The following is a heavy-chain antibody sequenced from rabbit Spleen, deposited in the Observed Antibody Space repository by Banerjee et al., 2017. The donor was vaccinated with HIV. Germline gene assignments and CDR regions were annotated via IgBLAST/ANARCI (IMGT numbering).Heavy chain of an antibody. CDR2: INTVTGKA. Sequence: QEQLVESGGGLVKPEGSLTLTCTASGVSFSNKAVMCWVRQAPGKGLEWIACINTVTGKAFFANWAKGRIALSKTSSATVTLEMTRLTAGDTATYFCARNFVGFIWLNFCLWGPGTLVPGS. V-gene: IGHV1S45*01. CDR3: ARNFVGFIWLNFCL. J-gene: IGHJ4*01. CDR1: GVSFSNKAV. D-gene: IGHD5-1*01.